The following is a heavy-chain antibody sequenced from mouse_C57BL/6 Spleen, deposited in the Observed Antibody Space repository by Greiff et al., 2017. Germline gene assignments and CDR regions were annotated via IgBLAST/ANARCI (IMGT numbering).Heavy chain of an antibody. Sequence: EVKLEESGGGLVKPGGSLKLSCAASGFTFSSYAMSWVRQTPEKRLEWVATISDGGSYTYYPDNVKGRFTISRDNAKNNLYLQMSHLKSEDTAMYYCAREGVHGSSYVDYWGQGTTLTVSS. V-gene: IGHV5-4*01. J-gene: IGHJ2*01. CDR1: GFTFSSYA. CDR2: ISDGGSYT. D-gene: IGHD1-1*01. CDR3: AREGVHGSSYVDY.